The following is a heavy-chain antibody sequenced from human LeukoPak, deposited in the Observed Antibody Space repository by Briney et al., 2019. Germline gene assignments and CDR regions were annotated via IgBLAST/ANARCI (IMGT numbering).Heavy chain of an antibody. Sequence: SETLSLTCSVSGGSINSHYWSWIRQSPGKGLEWIGYVFNGGSTNYNPSLKSRVTMSLDTSRDQFSLRLSSVTAADTAVYYCARGAAAAAINWFGPWGQGTLVTVSS. CDR1: GGSINSHY. V-gene: IGHV4-59*11. J-gene: IGHJ5*02. CDR3: ARGAAAAAINWFGP. CDR2: VFNGGST. D-gene: IGHD2-2*01.